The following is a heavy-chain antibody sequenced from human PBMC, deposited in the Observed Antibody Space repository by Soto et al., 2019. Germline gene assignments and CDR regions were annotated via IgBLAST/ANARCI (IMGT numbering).Heavy chain of an antibody. CDR1: GGSINSSSYF. CDR3: ARHYSSGSRNWFDP. J-gene: IGHJ5*02. V-gene: IGHV4-39*01. CDR2: IYYSGST. D-gene: IGHD6-19*01. Sequence: SETLSLTCSVSGGSINSSSYFWGWVRQPPGKGLVWIGSIYYSGSTYYNPSLRSRVTISVDTSKNQFSLKLSSVTAADTAVFYCARHYSSGSRNWFDPWGPGTLVTVSS.